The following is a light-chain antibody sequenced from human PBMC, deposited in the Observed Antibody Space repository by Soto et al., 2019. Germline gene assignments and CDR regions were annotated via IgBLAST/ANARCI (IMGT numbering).Light chain of an antibody. J-gene: IGKJ1*01. V-gene: IGKV3-20*01. CDR3: QQYATSLWT. Sequence: EIVLTQSPGTLSLSPGERATLSCRASQSVTSCYFAWYQQKPGQAPILLIYGASSRAAGIPDSFSGSGSGTDFTLTISRLEPEDFAVYYCQQYATSLWTFGRGTKVEIK. CDR2: GAS. CDR1: QSVTSCY.